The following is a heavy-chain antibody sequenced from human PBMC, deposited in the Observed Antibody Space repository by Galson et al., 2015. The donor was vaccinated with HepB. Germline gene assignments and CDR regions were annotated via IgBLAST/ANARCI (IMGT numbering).Heavy chain of an antibody. J-gene: IGHJ3*02. V-gene: IGHV3-23*01. CDR2: ISGSGGST. D-gene: IGHD2-21*02. Sequence: SLRLSCAASGFTFGSYAMSWVRQAPGKGLEWVSAISGSGGSTYYADSVKGRFTISRDNSKNTLYLQMNSLRAEDTAVYYCAKDLVEYCGGDCYSSGDAFDIWGQGTMVTVSS. CDR3: AKDLVEYCGGDCYSSGDAFDI. CDR1: GFTFGSYA.